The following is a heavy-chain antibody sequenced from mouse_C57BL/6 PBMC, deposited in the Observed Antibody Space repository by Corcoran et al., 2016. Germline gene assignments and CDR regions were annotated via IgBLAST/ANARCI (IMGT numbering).Heavy chain of an antibody. Sequence: QIQLVQSGPELKKPGETVKISCKASGYTFTTYGMSWVKQAPGKGLKWMGWINTYSGVPTYADDFKGRFAFSLETSASTAYLQINNLKNEDTATYFCAPLLGDAMDYWGQGTSVTVSS. CDR2: INTYSGVP. CDR1: GYTFTTYG. CDR3: APLLGDAMDY. V-gene: IGHV9-3*01. J-gene: IGHJ4*01. D-gene: IGHD2-1*01.